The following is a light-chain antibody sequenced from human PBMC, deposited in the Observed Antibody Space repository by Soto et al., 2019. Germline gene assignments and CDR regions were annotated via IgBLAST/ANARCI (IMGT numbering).Light chain of an antibody. CDR3: QQYNSLPYT. J-gene: IGKJ2*01. CDR2: EAS. V-gene: IGKV1-5*03. Sequence: DIQMTQSPSTLSASVGDRVTLTCRASQSLGRWLAWYQQKPGRAPELLIHEASSLESGVPSRFSGSGFGTEFTLTISSLQPDDVATYYCQQYNSLPYTFGQGTKLEIK. CDR1: QSLGRW.